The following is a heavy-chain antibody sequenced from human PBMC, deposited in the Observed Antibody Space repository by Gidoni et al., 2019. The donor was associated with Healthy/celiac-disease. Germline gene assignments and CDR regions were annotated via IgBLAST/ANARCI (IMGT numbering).Heavy chain of an antibody. J-gene: IGHJ4*02. V-gene: IGHV4-61*01. D-gene: IGHD4-17*01. CDR2: SYYSGST. Sequence: QVQLQESGPGLVKPSETLSLTCTVSGGSVSSGSYYWSWIRQPPGKGLEWIGYSYYSGSTNYNPSLKSRVTISVDTSKNQFSLKLSSVTAADTAVYYCASDYGDYVYRYFDYWGQGTLVTVSS. CDR3: ASDYGDYVYRYFDY. CDR1: GGSVSSGSYY.